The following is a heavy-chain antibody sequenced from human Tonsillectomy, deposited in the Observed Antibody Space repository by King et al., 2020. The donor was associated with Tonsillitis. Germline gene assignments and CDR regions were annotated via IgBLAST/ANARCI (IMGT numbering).Heavy chain of an antibody. J-gene: IGHJ4*02. V-gene: IGHV3-30-3*01. CDR1: GFTFLTSA. CDR2: ISYDGTND. D-gene: IGHD3-3*01. CDR3: ARDGVEEAIFGPADY. Sequence: VQLVESGGGVVQPGRSLRLSCAASGFTFLTSAMHWVRQAPGKGLEWVALISYDGTNDYYADSVKGRFTISRDNSKNMLYLQMNSLGPEDTAVYYCARDGVEEAIFGPADYWGRGTLVTVSS.